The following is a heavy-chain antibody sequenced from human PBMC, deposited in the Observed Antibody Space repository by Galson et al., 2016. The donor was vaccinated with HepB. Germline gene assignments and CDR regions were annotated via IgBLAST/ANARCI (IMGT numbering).Heavy chain of an antibody. Sequence: PALVKPTQTLTLTCTVSGFSLSTSGMGVGWIRRPPGKALEWLALIYWDGDKRYSPSLKSRLAITKDTAKNQVGLTMTNVDPADTATYYCARSGPGHIDGRPLFDSWGLGSLVTVSS. D-gene: IGHD6-6*01. CDR3: ARSGPGHIDGRPLFDS. CDR2: IYWDGDK. CDR1: GFSLSTSGMG. V-gene: IGHV2-5*02. J-gene: IGHJ4*02.